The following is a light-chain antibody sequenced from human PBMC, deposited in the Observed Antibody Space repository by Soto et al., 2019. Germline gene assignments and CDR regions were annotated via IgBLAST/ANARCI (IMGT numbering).Light chain of an antibody. CDR3: QQANSFPRT. CDR1: QAISTW. CDR2: AAS. J-gene: IGKJ1*01. V-gene: IGKV1D-12*01. Sequence: DIQMTQSPSSVSASVGDRVTITCRASQAISTWLAWYQQKPGKAHKLLIYAASNLQTGDPSRFSGTGSGTDFTLTISSLQPEDFATYYCQQANSFPRTFGQGTKAEIK.